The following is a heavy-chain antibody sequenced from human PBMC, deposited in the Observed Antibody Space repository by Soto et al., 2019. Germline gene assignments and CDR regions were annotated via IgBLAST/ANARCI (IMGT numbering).Heavy chain of an antibody. CDR2: ISSSSSYI. J-gene: IGHJ6*02. CDR1: GFTFSSYS. D-gene: IGHD3-10*01. V-gene: IGHV3-21*01. Sequence: PGGSLRLSCAASGFTFSSYSMNWVRQAPGKGLEWVSSISSSSSYIYYADSVKGRFTISRDNAKNSLYLQMNSLRAEDTAVYYCARDKFFGSGSYLTYYYYYGMDVWGQGTTVTVSS. CDR3: ARDKFFGSGSYLTYYYYYGMDV.